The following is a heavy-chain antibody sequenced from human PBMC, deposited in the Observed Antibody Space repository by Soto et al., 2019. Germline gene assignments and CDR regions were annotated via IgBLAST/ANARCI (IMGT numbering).Heavy chain of an antibody. CDR3: ARDGIVRGFDP. V-gene: IGHV3-48*03. CDR1: GFTFSSYE. CDR2: VNTGGGTI. Sequence: PGGSLRLSCAASGFTFSSYEMNWVRQAPGKGLEWLACVNTGGGTIYYADSVKGRFTISRDNAKNSVYLQIDSLRAEDTAVYYCARDGIVRGFDPWGQGTLGTVSS. D-gene: IGHD2-15*01. J-gene: IGHJ5*02.